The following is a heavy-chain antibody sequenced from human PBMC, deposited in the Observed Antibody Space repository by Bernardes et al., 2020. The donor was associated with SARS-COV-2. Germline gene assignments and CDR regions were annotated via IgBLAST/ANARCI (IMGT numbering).Heavy chain of an antibody. CDR2: ISSSSSYI. CDR1: GFTFSSYS. D-gene: IGHD3-16*02. J-gene: IGHJ5*02. CDR3: ARDEYYDYVWGSYPGPGWFDP. V-gene: IGHV3-21*01. Sequence: GGSLRLSCAASGFTFSSYSMNWVRQAPGKGLEWVSSISSSSSYIYYADSVKGRFTISGDNAKNSLYLQMNSLRAEDTAVYYCARDEYYDYVWGSYPGPGWFDPWGQGTLVTVSS.